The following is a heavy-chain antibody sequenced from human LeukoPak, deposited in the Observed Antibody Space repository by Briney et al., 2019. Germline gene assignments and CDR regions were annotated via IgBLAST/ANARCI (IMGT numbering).Heavy chain of an antibody. V-gene: IGHV4-39*07. CDR1: GGSIRSGDNH. D-gene: IGHD2-15*01. CDR3: ARDLGGYPFFMDV. Sequence: PSETLSLTCSVSGGSIRSGDNHWAWVRQPPGKGLEFIGSLDESGRPYYNRPLKSRVSISGDTSGKQFSLNLTSVTAADTAVYFCARDLGGYPFFMDVWGRGTTVIVSS. CDR2: LDESGRP. J-gene: IGHJ6*03.